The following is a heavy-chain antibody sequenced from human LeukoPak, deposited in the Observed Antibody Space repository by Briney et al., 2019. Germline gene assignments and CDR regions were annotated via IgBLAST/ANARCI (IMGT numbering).Heavy chain of an antibody. D-gene: IGHD3-9*01. Sequence: GGSLRLSCAASGFTFDDYAMHWVRQAPGKGLEWVSGISWNSGSIGYADSVKGRFTISRDNAKNSLYLQMNSLRAEDTALYYCAKDTGSGYDILTGDLDYWGQGTLVTVSS. CDR3: AKDTGSGYDILTGDLDY. J-gene: IGHJ4*02. V-gene: IGHV3-9*01. CDR2: ISWNSGSI. CDR1: GFTFDDYA.